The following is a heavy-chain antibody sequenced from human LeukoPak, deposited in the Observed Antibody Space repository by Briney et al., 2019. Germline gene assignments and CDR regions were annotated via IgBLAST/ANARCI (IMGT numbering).Heavy chain of an antibody. Sequence: GGSLRLSCAASGFTFSSYGMHWVRQAPGKGLEWVAVIRYDGSNKYYADSVKGRFTISRDNSKNTLYLQMNSLRAEDTAVYYCARVHYYDSSGYYSLLDYYYYGMDVWGQGTTVTVSS. CDR1: GFTFSSYG. CDR3: ARVHYYDSSGYYSLLDYYYYGMDV. CDR2: IRYDGSNK. D-gene: IGHD3-22*01. V-gene: IGHV3-33*01. J-gene: IGHJ6*02.